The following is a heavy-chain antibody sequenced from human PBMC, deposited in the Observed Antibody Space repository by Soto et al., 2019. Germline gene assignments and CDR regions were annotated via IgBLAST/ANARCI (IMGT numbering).Heavy chain of an antibody. D-gene: IGHD6-13*01. V-gene: IGHV3-30-3*01. Sequence: HPGGSLRLSCAASGFTFSSYAMHWVRQAPGKGLEWVAVISYDGSNKYYADSVKGRFTISRDNSKNTLYLQMNSLRAEDTAVYYCARDHPAAGNKYYYYGMDVWGQGTTVTVSS. CDR2: ISYDGSNK. CDR3: ARDHPAAGNKYYYYGMDV. CDR1: GFTFSSYA. J-gene: IGHJ6*02.